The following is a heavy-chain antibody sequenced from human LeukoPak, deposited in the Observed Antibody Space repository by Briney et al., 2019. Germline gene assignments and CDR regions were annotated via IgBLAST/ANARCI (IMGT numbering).Heavy chain of an antibody. Sequence: GGSLRLSCAASGFTLSDYYMSWIRQPQGKGLEWISYMSSTGNTIYYGDSVKGRFTVSRDNAKNSLFLQMDSLRAEDTAVYYCARSTDYFTYFGLWGRGSLVTVSS. CDR1: GFTLSDYY. J-gene: IGHJ2*01. CDR3: ARSTDYFTYFGL. D-gene: IGHD2/OR15-2a*01. V-gene: IGHV3-11*04. CDR2: MSSTGNTI.